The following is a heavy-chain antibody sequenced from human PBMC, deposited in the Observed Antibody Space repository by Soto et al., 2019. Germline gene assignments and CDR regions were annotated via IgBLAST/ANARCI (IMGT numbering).Heavy chain of an antibody. CDR2: INPNSGGT. D-gene: IGHD6-19*01. Sequence: ASVKVSCKASGYTFTTFGISWVRQAPGQGLEWMGWINPNSGGTNYAQKFQGWVTMTRDTSISTAYMELSRLRSDDTAVYYCARAGPLAVAGYYYYGMDVWGQGTTVTVSS. V-gene: IGHV1-2*04. CDR1: GYTFTTFG. J-gene: IGHJ6*02. CDR3: ARAGPLAVAGYYYYGMDV.